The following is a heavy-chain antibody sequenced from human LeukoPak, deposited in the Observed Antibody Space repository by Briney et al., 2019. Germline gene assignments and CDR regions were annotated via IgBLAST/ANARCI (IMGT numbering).Heavy chain of an antibody. J-gene: IGHJ4*02. D-gene: IGHD2-2*01. CDR3: ARVASSTFDY. V-gene: IGHV3-30-3*01. CDR1: GFTFSSYA. CDR2: ISYDGSNK. Sequence: GGSLRLSCAASGFTFSSYAMHWVRQAPGKGLEWVAVISYDGSNKYYADSVKGRFTISRDNSKNTLYLQMNSLRAEDTAVHYCARVASSTFDYWGQGTLVTVSS.